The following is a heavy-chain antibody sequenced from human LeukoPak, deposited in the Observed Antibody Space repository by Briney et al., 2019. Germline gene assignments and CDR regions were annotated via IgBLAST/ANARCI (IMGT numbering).Heavy chain of an antibody. Sequence: ASVKVSCKASGYTFTSYYMHWVRQAPGQGLEWMGIINPSGGSTSYAQKFQGRVTMTRDTSTSTVYMELSSLRSEDTAVYYCARDGKSMRDIFTGYYLIHGFDYWGQGTLVTVSS. J-gene: IGHJ4*02. CDR3: ARDGKSMRDIFTGYYLIHGFDY. V-gene: IGHV1-46*01. D-gene: IGHD3-9*01. CDR1: GYTFTSYY. CDR2: INPSGGST.